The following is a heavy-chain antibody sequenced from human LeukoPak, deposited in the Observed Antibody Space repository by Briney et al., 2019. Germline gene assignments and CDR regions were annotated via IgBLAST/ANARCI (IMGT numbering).Heavy chain of an antibody. CDR2: ISAYNGNT. Sequence: ASVKVSCKASGYTFTSYGISWVRQAPGQGLEWMGWISAYNGNTNFAQKLQGRVTMTTDTSTSTAYMELRSLRSDDTAVYYCARDIVSDSGGWYWQDYWGQGTLVTVSS. CDR3: ARDIVSDSGGWYWQDY. V-gene: IGHV1-18*04. D-gene: IGHD6-19*01. J-gene: IGHJ4*02. CDR1: GYTFTSYG.